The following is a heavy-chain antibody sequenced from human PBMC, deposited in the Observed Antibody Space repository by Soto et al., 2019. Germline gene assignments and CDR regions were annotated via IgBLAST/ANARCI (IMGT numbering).Heavy chain of an antibody. J-gene: IGHJ5*02. Sequence: ASVKVSCKASGGTFSSYAISWVRQAPGQGLEWMGRIIPILGIANYAQKFQGRVTITADKSTSTAYMELSSLRSEDTAVYYCARVGSGHTQGNWFDPWGQGTLVTVSS. V-gene: IGHV1-69*04. CDR3: ARVGSGHTQGNWFDP. CDR2: IIPILGIA. D-gene: IGHD2-15*01. CDR1: GGTFSSYA.